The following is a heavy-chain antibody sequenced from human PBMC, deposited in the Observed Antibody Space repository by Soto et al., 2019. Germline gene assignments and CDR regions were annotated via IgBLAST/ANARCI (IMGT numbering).Heavy chain of an antibody. CDR1: SDSFSSYY. V-gene: IGHV4-34*01. CDR3: ARGISHNYGWFDP. D-gene: IGHD4-17*01. Sequence: SETLSLTCAVFSDSFSSYYWTWIRQPPGKGLEWIGEINHSGTTNYNPSLKSRVTMSVDTSKKQFSLKLRSVTAADTAVYYCARGISHNYGWFDPWGQGTQVTVSS. CDR2: INHSGTT. J-gene: IGHJ5*02.